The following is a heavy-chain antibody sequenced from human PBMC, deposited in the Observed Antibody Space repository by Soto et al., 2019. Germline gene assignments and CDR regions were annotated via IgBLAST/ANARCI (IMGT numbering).Heavy chain of an antibody. D-gene: IGHD1-26*01. CDR2: IYDSENT. J-gene: IGHJ2*01. CDR3: ARGMSGTDYFYWHFDL. V-gene: IGHV4-30-2*01. CDR1: GVSISSGGYS. Sequence: QLQLQESGSGLVKPSQTLSLSCAVSGVSISSGGYSWRWIRQPPGKGLEWIGYIYDSENTDYNPSLKSRVSISVDRPTNQFSMKLSSVTAADTAVYFCARGMSGTDYFYWHFDLWGRGTLVTVSS.